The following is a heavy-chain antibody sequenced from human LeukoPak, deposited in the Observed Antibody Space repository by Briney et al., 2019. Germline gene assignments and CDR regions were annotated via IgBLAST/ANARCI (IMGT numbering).Heavy chain of an antibody. D-gene: IGHD6-19*01. Sequence: ASVKVSCKASGYTFTKYGISWVRQAPGQGLEWMGWISSYNGDTNYAQKLQGRVTLTTDTPTTTVYMELRSLRSDDTAVHYCARDPSNTSGWKTWFDTWGQGTPVTVSS. CDR3: ARDPSNTSGWKTWFDT. CDR1: GYTFTKYG. V-gene: IGHV1-18*01. J-gene: IGHJ5*02. CDR2: ISSYNGDT.